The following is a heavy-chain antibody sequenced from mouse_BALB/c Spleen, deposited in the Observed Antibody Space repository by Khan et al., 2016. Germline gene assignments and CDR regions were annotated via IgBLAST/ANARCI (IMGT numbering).Heavy chain of an antibody. J-gene: IGHJ2*01. CDR2: INPSSGYT. Sequence: QVQLQQSGAELARPGASVKMSCKASGYTFTIYTMHWVKQRPGQGLEWIGYINPSSGYTNYNQKFKDKATLTADKSSSTAYMQLSSLTSEDSAVSYCARLRRMGGNYLCYYCGQGTTLTVSS. D-gene: IGHD2-1*01. CDR1: GYTFTIYT. CDR3: ARLRRMGGNYLCYY. V-gene: IGHV1-4*01.